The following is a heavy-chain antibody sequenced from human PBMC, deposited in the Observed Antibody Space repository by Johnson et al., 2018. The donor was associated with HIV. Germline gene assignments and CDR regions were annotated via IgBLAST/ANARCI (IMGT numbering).Heavy chain of an antibody. D-gene: IGHD3-16*02. V-gene: IGHV3-30*02. CDR1: GLTFSSYG. CDR3: AREWGVITSGGVIPRNAVDI. Sequence: QVQLVESGGGVVQPGGSLRLSCAAPGLTFSSYGMHWVRQAPGKGLEWVAFIHYAGSTTTYAASVRRRFTLSTDQARNTLPLHMNSLRVEDTAVYYGAREWGVITSGGVIPRNAVDIWGQGTMVTVSS. CDR2: IHYAGSTT. J-gene: IGHJ3*02.